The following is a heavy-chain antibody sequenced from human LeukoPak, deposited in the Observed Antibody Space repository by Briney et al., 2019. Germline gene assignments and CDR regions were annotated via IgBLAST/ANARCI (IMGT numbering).Heavy chain of an antibody. Sequence: PSETLSLTCAVYGGSFSGYYWSWLRQPPGKGLEWIGEINHSGSTNYNPSLKSRVTISVDTSKNQFSLKLSSVTAADTAVYYCASTSGWYSYYGMDVWGQGTTVTVSS. V-gene: IGHV4-34*01. CDR1: GGSFSGYY. CDR3: ASTSGWYSYYGMDV. J-gene: IGHJ6*02. D-gene: IGHD6-19*01. CDR2: INHSGST.